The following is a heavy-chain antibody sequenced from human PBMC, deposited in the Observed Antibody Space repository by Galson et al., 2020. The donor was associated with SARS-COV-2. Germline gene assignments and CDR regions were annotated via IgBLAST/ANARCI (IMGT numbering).Heavy chain of an antibody. D-gene: IGHD3-3*01. J-gene: IGHJ5*02. Sequence: PGGSLRLSCAASGFTFRSYWMHWVRQVPGKGLVWVARINGDGSDANYAGFVKGRFTISRDNAKNTLYLEMNSVRVEDTAVYYCARELVTGAFLGWYYWLDPWGQGTLVTVSS. CDR1: GFTFRSYW. V-gene: IGHV3-74*01. CDR3: ARELVTGAFLGWYYWLDP. CDR2: INGDGSDA.